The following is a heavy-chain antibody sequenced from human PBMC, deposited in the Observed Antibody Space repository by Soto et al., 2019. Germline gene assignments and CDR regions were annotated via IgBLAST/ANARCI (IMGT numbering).Heavy chain of an antibody. CDR3: AREKVGTTFFDN. CDR2: IYPSVSS. D-gene: IGHD1-1*01. V-gene: IGHV4-38-2*02. CDR1: GFAIIRGYY. Sequence: SETLSLTCIVSGFAIIRGYYWSCVRQPPGKGLEWIGSIYPSVSSYHNPSLATRLRLSIDTSKNQFTLNLTSVTAADTALYFCAREKVGTTFFDNWGQGIQVTVSS. J-gene: IGHJ4*02.